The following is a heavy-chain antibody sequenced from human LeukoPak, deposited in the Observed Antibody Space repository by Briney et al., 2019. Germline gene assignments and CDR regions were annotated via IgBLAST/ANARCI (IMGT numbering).Heavy chain of an antibody. V-gene: IGHV3-9*01. Sequence: PGGSLRLSCAASGFTFDDYAMHWVRQAPGKGLEWVSGISWNSGSIGYADSVKGRFTISRDNAKNSLYLQMNSLRAEDTALYYCASFDLDAFDIWGQGTMVTVSS. CDR1: GFTFDDYA. CDR3: ASFDLDAFDI. D-gene: IGHD3-9*01. CDR2: ISWNSGSI. J-gene: IGHJ3*02.